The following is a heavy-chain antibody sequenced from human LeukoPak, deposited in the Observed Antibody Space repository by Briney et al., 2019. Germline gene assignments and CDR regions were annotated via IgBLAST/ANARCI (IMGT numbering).Heavy chain of an antibody. CDR3: ASGTAQYYYYGVDV. V-gene: IGHV1-3*01. CDR1: GITFTFYA. Sequence: ASVKVSCKAFGITFTFYAIHWVRQAPGQGLEWMGWINAGNGDTKYSQKFQGRVTITRDTSASIAYMELSSLRSEDTAMYYCASGTAQYYYYGVDVWGQGTTVTVSS. J-gene: IGHJ6*02. CDR2: INAGNGDT.